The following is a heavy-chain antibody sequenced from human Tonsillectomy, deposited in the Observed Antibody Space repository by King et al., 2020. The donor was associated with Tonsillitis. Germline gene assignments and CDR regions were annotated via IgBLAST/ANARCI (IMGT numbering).Heavy chain of an antibody. D-gene: IGHD3-10*01. V-gene: IGHV2-26*01. J-gene: IGHJ2*01. Sequence: TLKESGPVLVKPTETLTLTCTVSGFSLSDGRMGVSWIRQPPGKALEWLAHIFPNDEKSYSTSLKSRLTISKDTSKSQVVLTMTNMEPVDTATYYCARIPTNYYGSRIYWYFDLWGRGTLVTVSS. CDR3: ARIPTNYYGSRIYWYFDL. CDR1: GFSLSDGRMG. CDR2: IFPNDEK.